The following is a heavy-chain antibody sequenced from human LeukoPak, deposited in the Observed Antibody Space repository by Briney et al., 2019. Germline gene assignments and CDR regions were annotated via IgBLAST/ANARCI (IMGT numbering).Heavy chain of an antibody. Sequence: ASVKVSCKVSGYTLTELSMHWVRQAPGKGLEWMGGFDPEVGETIYAQKFQGRVTMTEDTSTDTAYMELSSLRSEDTAVYYCATRYCSSTSCIPRFDPWGQGTLVTVSS. D-gene: IGHD2-2*01. CDR2: FDPEVGET. J-gene: IGHJ5*02. CDR3: ATRYCSSTSCIPRFDP. V-gene: IGHV1-24*01. CDR1: GYTLTELS.